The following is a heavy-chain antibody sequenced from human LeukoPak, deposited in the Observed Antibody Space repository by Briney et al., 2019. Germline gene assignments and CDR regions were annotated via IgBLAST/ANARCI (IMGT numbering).Heavy chain of an antibody. CDR1: GGSIGSGGYY. V-gene: IGHV4-31*03. D-gene: IGHD2-15*01. CDR3: ARAFDIVVVVAATPGYNWFDP. CDR2: IYYSGST. Sequence: SETLSLTCTVSGGSIGSGGYYWSWIRQHPGKGLEWIGYIYYSGSTYYNPSLKSRVTISVDTSKNQFSLKLSSATAADTAVYYCARAFDIVVVVAATPGYNWFDPWGQGTLVTVSS. J-gene: IGHJ5*02.